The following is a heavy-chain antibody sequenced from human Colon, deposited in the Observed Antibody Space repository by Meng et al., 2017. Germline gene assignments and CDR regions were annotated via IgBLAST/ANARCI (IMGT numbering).Heavy chain of an antibody. Sequence: QVRLKRWGSGLLKPSETLSLSCAVYGGSFSGYYWIWIRQPPGKGLEWIGEINHSGSSNYNPSLKSRVTISLDKSKNQLSLKLNSVTAADTAVYYCASSDYYRSDYWGQGTLVTVSS. V-gene: IGHV4-34*01. CDR3: ASSDYYRSDY. CDR2: INHSGSS. J-gene: IGHJ4*02. D-gene: IGHD3-22*01. CDR1: GGSFSGYY.